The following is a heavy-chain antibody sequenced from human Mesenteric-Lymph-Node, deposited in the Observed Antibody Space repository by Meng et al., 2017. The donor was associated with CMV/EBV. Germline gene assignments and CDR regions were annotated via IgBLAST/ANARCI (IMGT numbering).Heavy chain of an antibody. J-gene: IGHJ4*02. CDR3: TGGYYDFWSGYYKGFDY. V-gene: IGHV3-49*04. D-gene: IGHD3-3*01. Sequence: SLRLSCAASGFTFSSYAMNWVRQAPGKGLEWVGFIRSKAYGGTTEYAASVKGRFTISRDDSKSIAYLQMNSLKTEDTAVYYCTGGYYDFWSGYYKGFDYWGQGTLVTVSS. CDR2: IRSKAYGGTT. CDR1: GFTFSSYA.